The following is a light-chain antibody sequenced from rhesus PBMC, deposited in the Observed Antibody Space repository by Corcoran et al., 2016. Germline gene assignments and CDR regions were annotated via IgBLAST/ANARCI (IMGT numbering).Light chain of an antibody. CDR2: RVS. V-gene: IGKV2-73*01. Sequence: DIVMTQTPLSLPVTPGEPASISCRSSQSLLHSNGNTYLYWYLKKPGQPPRLLIYRVSNRFSGGSDRCSGSGSGTDFTLKSSRVEAGDVGVYYCMQALQNPWTFGQGTKVEIK. CDR1: QSLLHSNGNTY. J-gene: IGKJ1*01. CDR3: MQALQNPWT.